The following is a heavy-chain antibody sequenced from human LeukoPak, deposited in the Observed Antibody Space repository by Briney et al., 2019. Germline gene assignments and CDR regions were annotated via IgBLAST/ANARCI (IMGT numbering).Heavy chain of an antibody. CDR3: ARELKRATYDFWSGYYNYYYYGMDV. Sequence: ASVKVSCKASGYTFTSYDINWVRQATGQGLEWMGWMNPNSGNTGYAQKFQGRVTMTRNTSISTAYMELSSLRSEDTAVYYCARELKRATYDFWSGYYNYYYYGMDVWGQGTTVTVSS. CDR1: GYTFTSYD. D-gene: IGHD3-3*01. J-gene: IGHJ6*02. V-gene: IGHV1-8*01. CDR2: MNPNSGNT.